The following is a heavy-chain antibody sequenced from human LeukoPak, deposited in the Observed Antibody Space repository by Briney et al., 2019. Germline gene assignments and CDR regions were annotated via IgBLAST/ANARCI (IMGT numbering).Heavy chain of an antibody. CDR2: ISGSGGST. CDR3: AKDSSIAVAGTKNY. Sequence: GGSLRLSCAASGFSFSSYAMSWVRQAPGKGLEWVSAISGSGGSTYYADSVKGRFTISRDNSKNTLYLQMNSLRAEDTAVYYCAKDSSIAVAGTKNYWGQGTLVTVSS. CDR1: GFSFSSYA. D-gene: IGHD6-19*01. V-gene: IGHV3-23*01. J-gene: IGHJ4*02.